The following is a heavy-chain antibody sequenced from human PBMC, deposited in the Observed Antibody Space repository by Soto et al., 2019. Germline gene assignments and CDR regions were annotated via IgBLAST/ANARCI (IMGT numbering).Heavy chain of an antibody. D-gene: IGHD3-16*01. Sequence: GVSLRLSCAASGFTFSIFSMNWVRQAPGKGLEWASYIDSRTTTIYYADSVKGRFTISRDNARNSLYLQMNSLRDEDTAVYYCARQTWDYHSSYFDYWGLGTLVTVSS. CDR3: ARQTWDYHSSYFDY. CDR1: GFTFSIFS. V-gene: IGHV3-48*02. J-gene: IGHJ4*02. CDR2: IDSRTTTI.